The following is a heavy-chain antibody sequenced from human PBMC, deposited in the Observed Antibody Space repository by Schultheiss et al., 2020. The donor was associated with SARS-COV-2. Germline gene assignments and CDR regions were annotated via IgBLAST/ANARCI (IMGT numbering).Heavy chain of an antibody. CDR2: INPSGGST. Sequence: ASVKVSCKASGYTFTGYYMHWVRQAPGQGLEWMGWINPSGGSTSYAQKFQGRVTMTRDTSTSTVYMELSSLRSEDTAVYYCARERITMIVVVINDAFDIWGQGTMVTVSS. CDR1: GYTFTGYY. D-gene: IGHD3-22*01. J-gene: IGHJ3*02. V-gene: IGHV1-46*01. CDR3: ARERITMIVVVINDAFDI.